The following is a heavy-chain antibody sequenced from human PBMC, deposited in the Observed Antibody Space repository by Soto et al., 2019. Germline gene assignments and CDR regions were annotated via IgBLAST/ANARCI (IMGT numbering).Heavy chain of an antibody. J-gene: IGHJ4*02. CDR2: ISWNSNII. CDR1: GFTFDDYA. Sequence: EVQLVESGGGLVQPGRSLRLSCAASGFTFDDYAMHWVRRVPGKGLEWVSSISWNSNIIGYADSVKGRFTISRDNAKNSLYLQMSSLRPEDTALYYCAKGGPDGFCSGGRCYFDYWGQGTLVTVSS. CDR3: AKGGPDGFCSGGRCYFDY. D-gene: IGHD2-15*01. V-gene: IGHV3-9*01.